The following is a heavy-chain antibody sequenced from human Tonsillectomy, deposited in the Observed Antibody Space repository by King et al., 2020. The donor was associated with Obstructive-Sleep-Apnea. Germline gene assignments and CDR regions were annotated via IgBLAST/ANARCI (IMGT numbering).Heavy chain of an antibody. Sequence: QLVQSGAEVKRPGSSVKVSCKTSGDTFSNYAINWVRQAPGQGLEWMGGIIPTLGVKHYAQKFQGRVTITADKSTSTAYMELISLRSADTATYYFTRVTFCTRSASCYRRGFDSWGQGTLVTVSS. CDR1: GDTFSNYA. V-gene: IGHV1-69*09. J-gene: IGHJ4*02. D-gene: IGHD2-2*01. CDR3: TRVTFCTRSASCYRRGFDS. CDR2: IIPTLGVK.